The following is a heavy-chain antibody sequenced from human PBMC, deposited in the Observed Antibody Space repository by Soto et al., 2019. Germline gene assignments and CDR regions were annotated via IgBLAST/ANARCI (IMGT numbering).Heavy chain of an antibody. V-gene: IGHV3-7*05. J-gene: IGHJ4*02. CDR2: INEDESEK. Sequence: EVQLVESGGGLVQPGGSLRLSCVASGFTFRSYWMSWVRQAPGKGLEWVANINEDESEKNYVDSVKGRFTISRDNAKNSLYLQMHSLRAEDTAMYFCARGDFYSGEIWGQGTLVTVSP. CDR1: GFTFRSYW. CDR3: ARGDFYSGEI. D-gene: IGHD4-4*01.